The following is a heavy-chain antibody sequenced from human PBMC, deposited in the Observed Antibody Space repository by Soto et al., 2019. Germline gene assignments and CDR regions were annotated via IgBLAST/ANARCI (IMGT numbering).Heavy chain of an antibody. CDR1: GFTFSNYE. V-gene: IGHV3-64*01. D-gene: IGHD3-16*02. CDR2: ISNNGAHT. Sequence: GGSLRLSCAASGFTFSNYEMHWVRQAPGKGLEYVSGISNNGAHTDYAKSVKGRFTISRDNSENTLYLQMGSLRAEDMALYYCAREKKLHLGELSLDPWFDPWGQGTLVTVSS. CDR3: AREKKLHLGELSLDPWFDP. J-gene: IGHJ5*02.